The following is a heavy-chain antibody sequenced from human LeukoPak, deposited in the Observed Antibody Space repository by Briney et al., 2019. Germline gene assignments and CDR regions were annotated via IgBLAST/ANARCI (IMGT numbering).Heavy chain of an antibody. Sequence: AGGSLRLSCAASGFTVSSNYMTWVRQAPGKGLEWFSVIYSDGSTYYADSVKGRFTISRDNSKNTLYLQMNSLRAEDTAVYYCAKDHSVMIRGVINYWGQGTLVTVSS. CDR3: AKDHSVMIRGVINY. J-gene: IGHJ4*02. CDR1: GFTVSSNY. CDR2: IYSDGST. V-gene: IGHV3-53*01. D-gene: IGHD3-10*01.